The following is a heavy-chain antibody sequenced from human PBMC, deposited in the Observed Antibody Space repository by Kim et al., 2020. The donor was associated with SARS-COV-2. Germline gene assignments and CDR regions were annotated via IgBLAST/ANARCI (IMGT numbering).Heavy chain of an antibody. CDR3: ARCSRIAAAGGKYFQH. CDR1: GGSFSGYY. D-gene: IGHD6-13*01. Sequence: SETLSLTCAVYGGSFSGYYWSWIRQPPGKGLEWIGEINHSGSTNYNPSLKSRVTISVDTSKNQFSLKLSSVTAADTAVYYCARCSRIAAAGGKYFQHWGQGTLVTVSS. CDR2: INHSGST. J-gene: IGHJ1*01. V-gene: IGHV4-34*01.